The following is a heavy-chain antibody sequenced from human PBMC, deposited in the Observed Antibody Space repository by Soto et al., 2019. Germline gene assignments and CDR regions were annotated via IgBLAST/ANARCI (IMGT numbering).Heavy chain of an antibody. CDR2: IIPMFDIA. J-gene: IGHJ3*02. CDR3: TLGSWSAEVFDI. V-gene: IGHV1-69*02. CDR1: GGSFSIYT. Sequence: QVQLVQSGVEVKKPGSSVKVSCKAAGGSFSIYTVFWVRQAPGQGLEWMGRIIPMFDIANYAQNFQGRVKFNADKSKDTVYMEMLHLRSDDTAVYYSTLGSWSAEVFDIRGQGTLVTVSS. D-gene: IGHD6-13*01.